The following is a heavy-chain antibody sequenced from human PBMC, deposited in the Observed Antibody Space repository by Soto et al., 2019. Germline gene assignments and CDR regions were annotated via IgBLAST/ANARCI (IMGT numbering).Heavy chain of an antibody. J-gene: IGHJ6*02. CDR2: ISAYNGNT. Sequence: GASVKVSCKASGYTFTSYGISWVRQAPGQGLEWMGWISAYNGNTNYAQKFQGRVTIIADKSTSTAYMELSSLRSEDTAVYYCARDTTVTTRYYCYGMDAWGQGTTVTVSS. CDR1: GYTFTSYG. CDR3: ARDTTVTTRYYCYGMDA. D-gene: IGHD4-4*01. V-gene: IGHV1-18*01.